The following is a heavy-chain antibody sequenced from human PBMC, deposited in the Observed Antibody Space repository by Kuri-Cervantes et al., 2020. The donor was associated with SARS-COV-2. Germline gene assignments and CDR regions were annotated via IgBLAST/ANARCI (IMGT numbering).Heavy chain of an antibody. CDR1: GEGVSSNSAA. D-gene: IGHD3-22*01. V-gene: IGHV6-1*01. Sequence: SCAISGEGVSSNSAAWDWIRQSPSRSLEWLGRTYYNSQWYTDYSPSVKSRIIIRSDTSKNHVSLQLNSVTPEDTAVYYCAREQISLIVLQSGTFAIWGQGTMVTVSS. CDR3: AREQISLIVLQSGTFAI. J-gene: IGHJ3*02. CDR2: TYYNSQWYT.